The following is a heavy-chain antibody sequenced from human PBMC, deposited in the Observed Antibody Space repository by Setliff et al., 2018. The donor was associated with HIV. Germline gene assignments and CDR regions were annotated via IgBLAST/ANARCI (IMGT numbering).Heavy chain of an antibody. D-gene: IGHD6-13*01. Sequence: GGSLRLSCAASGFTFDDYAMHWVRQAPGKGLKWVSFISWDGGSSDYADSVKGRFTISRDNSKSSLFLQMNSLRAEDTALYYCAKGPSYSSSFDYWGQRTLVTAPQ. J-gene: IGHJ4*02. V-gene: IGHV3-43D*03. CDR2: ISWDGGSS. CDR3: AKGPSYSSSFDY. CDR1: GFTFDDYA.